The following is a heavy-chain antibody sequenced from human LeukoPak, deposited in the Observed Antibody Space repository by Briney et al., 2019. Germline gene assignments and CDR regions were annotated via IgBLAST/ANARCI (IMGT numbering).Heavy chain of an antibody. CDR3: ARDRRGYYDSSGYAYFDY. V-gene: IGHV3-53*01. CDR1: GFTFSSYS. CDR2: IYRGGDT. Sequence: GGSLRLSCAASGFTFSSYSMNWVRQAPGKGLEWVSVIYRGGDTYYADSVKGRFTISRDSSGNTLYLQMNSLRAEDTAVYYCARDRRGYYDSSGYAYFDYWGQGTLVTVSS. D-gene: IGHD3-22*01. J-gene: IGHJ4*02.